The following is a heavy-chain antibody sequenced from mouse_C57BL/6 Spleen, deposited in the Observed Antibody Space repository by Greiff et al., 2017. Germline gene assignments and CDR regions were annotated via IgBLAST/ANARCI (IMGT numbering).Heavy chain of an antibody. CDR3: ARWQLGGYFDV. V-gene: IGHV1-52*01. CDR2: IDPSDSET. D-gene: IGHD2-1*01. J-gene: IGHJ1*03. CDR1: GYTFTSYW. Sequence: QVQLQQPGAELVRPGSSVKLSCKASGYTFTSYWMHWVKQRPIQGLEWIGNIDPSDSETPYNQKFKDKATLTVDKSSSTAYMQLSSLTSEDSAVYYCARWQLGGYFDVWGTGTTVTVSS.